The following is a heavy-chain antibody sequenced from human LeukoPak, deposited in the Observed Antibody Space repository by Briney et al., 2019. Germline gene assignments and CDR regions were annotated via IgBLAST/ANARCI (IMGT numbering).Heavy chain of an antibody. CDR3: ARDTWEGSGSYWAD. Sequence: SETLSLTCSVFGGSISSYYWSWIRRPAGKGLEWIGRIYSSGITNYSPSLKSRVTMSVDTSKNQFSLKLTSVTAADTAVYYCARDTWEGSGSYWADWGQGTLVTVSS. CDR2: IYSSGIT. J-gene: IGHJ4*02. CDR1: GGSISSYY. V-gene: IGHV4-4*07. D-gene: IGHD3-10*01.